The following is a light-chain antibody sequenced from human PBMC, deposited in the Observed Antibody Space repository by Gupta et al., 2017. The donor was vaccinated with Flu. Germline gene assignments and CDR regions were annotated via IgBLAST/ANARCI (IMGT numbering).Light chain of an antibody. CDR1: SSDVGSYYL. CDR2: EGI. J-gene: IGLJ1*01. CDR3: CSYAGSTTFLYV. V-gene: IGLV2-23*03. Sequence: QSALTQPASVSGSPGQSITISCPGTSSDVGSYYLVSWYQQHPGKAPKLIIYEGIKRPSGVSNRFSGSMSGNTASLTISGLQAEDEADYHCCSYAGSTTFLYVFGTGTKVTVL.